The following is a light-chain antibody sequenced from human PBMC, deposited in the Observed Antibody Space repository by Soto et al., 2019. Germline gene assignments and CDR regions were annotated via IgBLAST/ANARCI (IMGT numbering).Light chain of an antibody. Sequence: QSALTQPRSVSGSPGQSVTISCTGTSSDVDDYNYVSWFQQHPGKAPKLMIYDVSERPSGVPDRFSGSKSGNTASLTISGLQAEDEADYYCCSYRGTFYVFGTGTKLIVL. V-gene: IGLV2-11*01. CDR3: CSYRGTFYV. CDR1: SSDVDDYNY. J-gene: IGLJ1*01. CDR2: DVS.